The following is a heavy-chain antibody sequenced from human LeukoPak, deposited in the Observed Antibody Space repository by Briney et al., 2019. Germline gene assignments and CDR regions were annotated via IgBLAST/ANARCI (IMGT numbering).Heavy chain of an antibody. V-gene: IGHV3-30-3*01. J-gene: IGHJ6*02. Sequence: GRSLRLSCAASGFTFSSYAMHWVRQAPGKGLEWVAVISYDGSNKYYADSVKGRFTISRGNSKNTLYLQMNSLRAEDTAVYYCARGVGAAADRYYYYYYGMDVWGQGTTVTVSS. CDR3: ARGVGAAADRYYYYYYGMDV. CDR2: ISYDGSNK. CDR1: GFTFSSYA. D-gene: IGHD6-13*01.